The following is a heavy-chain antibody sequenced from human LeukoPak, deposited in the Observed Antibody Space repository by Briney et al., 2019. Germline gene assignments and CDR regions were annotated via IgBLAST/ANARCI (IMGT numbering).Heavy chain of an antibody. V-gene: IGHV1-8*03. CDR3: ARSPVAKIPPPQKYNWFDP. D-gene: IGHD5-12*01. J-gene: IGHJ5*02. CDR1: GYTFTGYY. CDR2: MNPNSGNT. Sequence: ASVKVSCKASGYTFTGYYTHWVRQAPGQGLEWMGWMNPNSGNTGCAQKFQGRVTITRNTSISTAYMELSSLRSEDTAVYYCARSPVAKIPPPQKYNWFDPWGQGTLVTVSS.